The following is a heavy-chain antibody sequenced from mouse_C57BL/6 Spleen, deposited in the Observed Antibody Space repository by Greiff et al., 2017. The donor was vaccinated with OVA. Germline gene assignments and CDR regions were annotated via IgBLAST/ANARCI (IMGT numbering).Heavy chain of an antibody. V-gene: IGHV1-76*01. Sequence: QVQLQQSGAELVRPGASVKLSCKASGYTFTDYYINWVKQRPGQGLEWIARIYPGSGNTYYNEKFKGKATLTAEKSSSTAYMQLSSLTSEDSAVYFCAREWEVRPYFDYWGQGTTLTVSS. D-gene: IGHD2-14*01. J-gene: IGHJ2*01. CDR1: GYTFTDYY. CDR2: IYPGSGNT. CDR3: AREWEVRPYFDY.